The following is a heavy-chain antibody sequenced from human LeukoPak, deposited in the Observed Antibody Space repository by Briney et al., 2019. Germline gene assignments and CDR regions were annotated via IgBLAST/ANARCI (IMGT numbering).Heavy chain of an antibody. CDR2: IKEDGREK. CDR1: GFTFSTYW. J-gene: IGHJ4*02. Sequence: GGSLRLSCAASGFTFSTYWMSWVRQAPGKGLEWVANIKEDGREKYYVDSVKGRFTISRANATNSLALQMNSLRAEDTAVYYCAIGRRYFRYWGQGIVVTVSS. V-gene: IGHV3-7*02. D-gene: IGHD5-24*01. CDR3: AIGRRYFRY.